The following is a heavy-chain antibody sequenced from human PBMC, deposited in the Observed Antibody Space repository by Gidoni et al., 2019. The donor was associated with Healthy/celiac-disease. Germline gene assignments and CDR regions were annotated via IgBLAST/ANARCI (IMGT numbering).Heavy chain of an antibody. J-gene: IGHJ6*03. Sequence: EVQLVQSGAEVKKPWESLKISCKGSGYSFPIYWIGWVRQMPGKGLEWMGIIYPGDSDTRYSPSFQGQVTISADKSISTAYLQWSSLKASDTAMYYCARINYYGSGSYLTPYYYYYMDVWGKGTTVTVSS. CDR1: GYSFPIYW. CDR3: ARINYYGSGSYLTPYYYYYMDV. D-gene: IGHD3-10*01. CDR2: IYPGDSDT. V-gene: IGHV5-51*03.